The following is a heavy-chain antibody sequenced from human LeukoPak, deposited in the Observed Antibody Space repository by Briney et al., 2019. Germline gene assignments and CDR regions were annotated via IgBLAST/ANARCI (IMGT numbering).Heavy chain of an antibody. CDR3: ARGLVVVPAAIRIGGFDY. D-gene: IGHD2-2*01. CDR1: GGSISSYY. Sequence: SETLSLTCTVSGGSISSYYWSWIREPPGKGRVWIGEMNHSGSTNYHPSLKSRVTISVDTSKNQFTLKLSSVTAADTAVYYCARGLVVVPAAIRIGGFDYWGQGTLVTVSS. V-gene: IGHV4-34*01. J-gene: IGHJ4*02. CDR2: MNHSGST.